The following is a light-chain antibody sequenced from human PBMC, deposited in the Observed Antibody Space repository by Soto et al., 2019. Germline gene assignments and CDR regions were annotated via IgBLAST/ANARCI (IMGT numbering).Light chain of an antibody. CDR3: SSYTSSSTLV. J-gene: IGLJ3*02. V-gene: IGLV2-14*01. CDR1: SSDVGGYKY. Sequence: QSALTQPASVSGSPGQSITISCTGTSSDVGGYKYVSWYQQEPGKAPKLMIYEVSNRPSGVSNRFSGSKYGNTASLTISGLQAEDEADYYCSSYTSSSTLVFGGGTKVTVL. CDR2: EVS.